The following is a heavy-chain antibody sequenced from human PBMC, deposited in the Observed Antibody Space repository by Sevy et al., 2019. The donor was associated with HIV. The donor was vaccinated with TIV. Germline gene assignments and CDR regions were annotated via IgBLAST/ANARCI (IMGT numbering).Heavy chain of an antibody. CDR3: ARDFGGYYYDSSGYYRSAGMDV. CDR2: ISYDGSNK. J-gene: IGHJ6*02. Sequence: GGSLRLSCAASGFTFSSYAMHWVRQAPGKGLEWVAVISYDGSNKYYADSVKGRFTISRDNSKNTLYLQMNSLRAEDTAVYYCARDFGGYYYDSSGYYRSAGMDVWGQGTTITVSS. D-gene: IGHD3-22*01. CDR1: GFTFSSYA. V-gene: IGHV3-30-3*01.